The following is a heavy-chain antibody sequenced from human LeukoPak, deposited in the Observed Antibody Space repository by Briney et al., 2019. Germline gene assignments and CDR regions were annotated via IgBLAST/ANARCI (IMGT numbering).Heavy chain of an antibody. CDR3: ARSTSSGCFFDS. CDR2: IYYSGST. D-gene: IGHD6-19*01. J-gene: IGHJ4*02. Sequence: SETLSLTCLVSGGSLSTYYWSWIRPPPGKGLEWIGYIYYSGSTNYNPSLKSRVTISLDTSKTHFSLKLSSVTAADTAVYYCARSTSSGCFFDSWGQGTLVTVSS. V-gene: IGHV4-59*08. CDR1: GGSLSTYY.